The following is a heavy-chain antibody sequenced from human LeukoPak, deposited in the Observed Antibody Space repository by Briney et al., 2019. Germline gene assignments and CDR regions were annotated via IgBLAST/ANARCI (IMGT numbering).Heavy chain of an antibody. V-gene: IGHV1-46*01. J-gene: IGHJ4*02. CDR3: ARDTSVDYYYDSSGYLDH. CDR2: INPSGGST. CDR1: GYTFTSYY. Sequence: ASVKVSCKASGYTFTSYYMHWVRQAPGQGLEWMGIINPSGGSTSYAQKFQGRVTMTRDTSTSTVYMELSSLRSEDTAVYYCARDTSVDYYYDSSGYLDHWGQGTLVAVSS. D-gene: IGHD3-22*01.